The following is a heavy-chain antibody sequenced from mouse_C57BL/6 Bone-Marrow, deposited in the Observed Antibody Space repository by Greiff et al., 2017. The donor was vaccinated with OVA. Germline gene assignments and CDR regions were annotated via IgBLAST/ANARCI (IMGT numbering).Heavy chain of an antibody. J-gene: IGHJ1*03. D-gene: IGHD1-1*01. CDR2: IYPGDGDT. CDR1: GYAFSSYW. V-gene: IGHV1-80*01. CDR3: ARRDYYGSRWYFDV. Sequence: VQLQQSGAELVKPGASVKISCKASGYAFSSYWMNWVKQRPGKGLEWIGQIYPGDGDTNYNGKFKGKATLTADKSSSTAYMQLSSLTSEDSAVYFCARRDYYGSRWYFDVWGTGTTVTVSS.